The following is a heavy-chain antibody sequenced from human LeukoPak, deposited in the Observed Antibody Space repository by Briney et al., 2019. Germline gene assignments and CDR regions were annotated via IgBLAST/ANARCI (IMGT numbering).Heavy chain of an antibody. Sequence: PGGSLRLSCAASGFTFSSYWMYWVRQAPGKGLVWVSRINTDGSGTNYADSVKGRFTVSRDNAKNTLYLEMNSLRAEDTAVYYCASWAGGQQVVGVFDNWGQGTLVTVSS. CDR2: INTDGSGT. CDR1: GFTFSSYW. D-gene: IGHD2-15*01. J-gene: IGHJ4*02. V-gene: IGHV3-74*01. CDR3: ASWAGGQQVVGVFDN.